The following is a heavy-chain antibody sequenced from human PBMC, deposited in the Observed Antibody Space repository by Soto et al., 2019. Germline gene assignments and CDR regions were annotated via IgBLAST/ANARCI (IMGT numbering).Heavy chain of an antibody. CDR2: VHHSGTT. D-gene: IGHD3-16*02. CDR3: ARGVSYRWVY. Sequence: EILSFPLAVSGGCENTNYWWSWVRQPPGKGLEWIGEVHHSGTTNYIQSLTSRVTMSVDKSGNQAFLELTSVAAADTAVYYCARGVSYRWVYWGQGTMGTVSS. V-gene: IGHV4-4*02. CDR1: GGCENTNYW. J-gene: IGHJ4*02.